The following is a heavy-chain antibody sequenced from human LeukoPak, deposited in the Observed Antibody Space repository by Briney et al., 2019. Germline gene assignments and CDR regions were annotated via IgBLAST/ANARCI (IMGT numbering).Heavy chain of an antibody. V-gene: IGHV4-59*01. Sequence: PSETLSLTCTVSGGSITSYYWSWIRQPPGKGLEWIGYIYYSGTTSYNPSLRSRVTISVDTSKNQISLKLSSVTAAGMAVYYCARHESGGLFAYWGQGTLVTVSS. J-gene: IGHJ4*02. CDR1: GGSITSYY. CDR3: ARHESGGLFAY. CDR2: IYYSGTT. D-gene: IGHD6-25*01.